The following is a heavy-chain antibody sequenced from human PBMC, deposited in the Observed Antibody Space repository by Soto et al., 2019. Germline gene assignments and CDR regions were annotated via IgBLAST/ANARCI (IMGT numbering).Heavy chain of an antibody. J-gene: IGHJ6*02. D-gene: IGHD3-10*01. Sequence: PGGCMRLSCAACRVTLKSYSMNGVRQAPGKGLEWVSSISSSSSYIYYADSVKGRFTISRDNAKNSLYLQMNSLRAEDTAVYYCARDLYGSGSYYYGMDVWGQGPTVTVSS. CDR2: ISSSSSYI. CDR3: ARDLYGSGSYYYGMDV. V-gene: IGHV3-21*01. CDR1: RVTLKSYS.